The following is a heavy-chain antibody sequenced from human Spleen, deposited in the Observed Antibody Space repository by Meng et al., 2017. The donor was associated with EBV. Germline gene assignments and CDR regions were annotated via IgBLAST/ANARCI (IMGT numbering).Heavy chain of an antibody. CDR3: AKDQDGGHDS. Sequence: QVRLVGLGGGVVQPGTSLRLSCAASGFTFRSSVMHWVRQAPGKGLEWVAGLSYDGKRKDYPDSVKGRFTISRDNSKNTLYLEMNSLRGDDTGVYYCAKDQDGGHDSWGQGTLVTVSS. CDR1: GFTFRSSV. V-gene: IGHV3-30*18. CDR2: LSYDGKRK. J-gene: IGHJ5*02. D-gene: IGHD4-23*01.